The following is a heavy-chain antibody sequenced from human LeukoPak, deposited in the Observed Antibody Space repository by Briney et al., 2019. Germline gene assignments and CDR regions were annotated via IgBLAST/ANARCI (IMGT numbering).Heavy chain of an antibody. CDR1: GFTFCSYS. V-gene: IGHV3-21*01. CDR3: ARVRDGYNLDYFDY. J-gene: IGHJ4*02. Sequence: NPGGSLRLSCAASGFTFCSYSMNWVRQAPGKGLEWVSSISSSSSYIYYADSVKGRFTISRDNAKNSLYLQMNSLRAEDTAVYYCARVRDGYNLDYFDYWGQGTLVTVSS. D-gene: IGHD5-24*01. CDR2: ISSSSSYI.